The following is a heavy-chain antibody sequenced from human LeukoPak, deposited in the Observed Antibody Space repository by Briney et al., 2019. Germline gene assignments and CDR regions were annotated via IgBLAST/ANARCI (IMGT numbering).Heavy chain of an antibody. D-gene: IGHD3-22*01. V-gene: IGHV3-11*01. CDR2: ISSSGSTI. CDR3: AKDAYDSSGYYSDPFDY. J-gene: IGHJ4*02. Sequence: PGGSLRLSCAASGFTFSDYYMSWIRQAPGKGLEWVSYISSSGSTIYYADSVKGRFTISRDNAKNSLYLQMNSLRAEDTAVYYCAKDAYDSSGYYSDPFDYWGQGTLVTVSS. CDR1: GFTFSDYY.